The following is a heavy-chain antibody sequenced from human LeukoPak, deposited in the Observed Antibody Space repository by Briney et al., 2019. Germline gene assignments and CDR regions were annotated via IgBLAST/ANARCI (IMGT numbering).Heavy chain of an antibody. V-gene: IGHV1-69*13. J-gene: IGHJ4*02. CDR2: IIPIFGTA. Sequence: SVKVSCTASGGTFSSYAISWVRQAPGQGLEWMGGIIPIFGTANYAQKFQGRVTITADESTSTAYMELSSLRSEDTAVYYCARPSTVVTGSFDYWGQGTLVTVSS. CDR1: GGTFSSYA. CDR3: ARPSTVVTGSFDY. D-gene: IGHD4-23*01.